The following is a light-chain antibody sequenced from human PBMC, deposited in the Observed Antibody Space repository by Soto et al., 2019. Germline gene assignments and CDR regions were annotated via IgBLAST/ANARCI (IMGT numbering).Light chain of an antibody. CDR3: QQYGNSRFI. Sequence: EIVLTQSPGTLSLSPGERATLSCRASQSVSSTHLAWYQQKPGQAPRLLIYGASSRATDIPDRFSGSGSGTDFTLTISRLEPEDFAVYYCQQYGNSRFIFGPGTKVDIK. CDR2: GAS. J-gene: IGKJ3*01. CDR1: QSVSSTH. V-gene: IGKV3-20*01.